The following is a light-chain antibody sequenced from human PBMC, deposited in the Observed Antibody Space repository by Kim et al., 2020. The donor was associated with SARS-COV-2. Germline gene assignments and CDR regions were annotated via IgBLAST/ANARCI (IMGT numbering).Light chain of an antibody. CDR2: KAS. V-gene: IGKV1-9*01. CDR1: LDLTHF. Sequence: ASVVDIVTITCRAVLDLTHFLAWYQQKPGKAPKLLIYKASTLESGVPPRFSGSESGTDFTLSISSLQPEDSATYYCQQLKGYPLTFGGGTKVDIK. CDR3: QQLKGYPLT. J-gene: IGKJ4*01.